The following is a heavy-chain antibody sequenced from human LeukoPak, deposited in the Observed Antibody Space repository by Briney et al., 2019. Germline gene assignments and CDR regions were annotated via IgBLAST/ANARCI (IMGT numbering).Heavy chain of an antibody. V-gene: IGHV4-59*01. CDR2: IRYSGRT. CDR3: ARLPDVNGWPFDY. CDR1: DDSISRDF. J-gene: IGHJ4*02. Sequence: SETLSLTCTASDDSISRDFWTWLRQPRGKGLEWIGYIRYSGRTEYNPSLKSRVTISIQTSKNQFSLKLTSVTAADTAIYYCARLPDVNGWPFDYWGQGILVTVSS. D-gene: IGHD6-19*01.